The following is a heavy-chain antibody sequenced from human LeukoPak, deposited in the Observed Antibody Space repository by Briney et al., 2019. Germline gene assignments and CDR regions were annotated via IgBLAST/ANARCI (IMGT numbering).Heavy chain of an antibody. J-gene: IGHJ4*02. CDR3: AKDLNPLLYDILTGYYGIGFDY. Sequence: PGGSLRLSCAASGFTFSSYSMNWVRQAPGKGLEWVSSISSSSSSYIYYAASVKGRFTISRDNTKNSLYLQMNSLRAEDTALYYCAKDLNPLLYDILTGYYGIGFDYWGQGTLVTVSS. CDR1: GFTFSSYS. V-gene: IGHV3-21*04. D-gene: IGHD3-9*01. CDR2: ISSSSSSYI.